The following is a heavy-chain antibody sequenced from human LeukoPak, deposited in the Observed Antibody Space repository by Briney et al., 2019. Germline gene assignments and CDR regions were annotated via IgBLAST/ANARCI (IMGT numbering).Heavy chain of an antibody. J-gene: IGHJ4*02. CDR1: GFTFSSYG. V-gene: IGHV3-30*18. CDR3: AKPPEVGATVGYFDY. D-gene: IGHD1-26*01. CDR2: ISFDGSNQ. Sequence: GGSLRLSCAASGFTFSSYGMHCVRQAPGKGLEWVALISFDGSNQYYADSVKGRFTISRDNSKNTLYLQMNSLRAEDTAVYYCAKPPEVGATVGYFDYWGQGTLVTVSS.